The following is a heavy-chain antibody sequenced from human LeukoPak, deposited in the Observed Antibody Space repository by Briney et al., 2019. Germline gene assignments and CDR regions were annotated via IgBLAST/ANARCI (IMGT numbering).Heavy chain of an antibody. CDR1: GFTFTRYN. D-gene: IGHD6-25*01. CDR2: SRSISNYI. J-gene: IGHJ4*02. Sequence: GRSLRLSRAASGFTFTRYNMDGVRHAPGKGLECLSSSRSISNYIDYAESVKGRFTIYRANANNLLYLQMDSLRAEDMAIYYCARGGLQSQRLDLLDSWGQGVLVTVSS. V-gene: IGHV3-21*01. CDR3: ARGGLQSQRLDLLDS.